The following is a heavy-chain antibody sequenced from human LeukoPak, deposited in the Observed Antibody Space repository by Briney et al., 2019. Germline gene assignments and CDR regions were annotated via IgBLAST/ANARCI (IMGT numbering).Heavy chain of an antibody. CDR3: ARVSDGRYYFDN. D-gene: IGHD5-24*01. Sequence: PGGSLRLSCAASGFTFSSYSMNWVRQAPGKGLEWVSAISGRGGSTYYADSVKGRFTISRDSAKNTLYLQMNSLRAEDTAVYYCARVSDGRYYFDNWGQGTPVTVS. CDR2: ISGRGGST. CDR1: GFTFSSYS. V-gene: IGHV3-23*01. J-gene: IGHJ4*02.